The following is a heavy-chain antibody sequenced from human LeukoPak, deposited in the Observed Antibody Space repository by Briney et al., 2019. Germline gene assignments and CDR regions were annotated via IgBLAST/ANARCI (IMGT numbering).Heavy chain of an antibody. CDR3: TRHDLKHGSYFDY. Sequence: PGGSLRLSCAASGFTFSSYAMHWVRQAPGKGLEWVAVVSYDGSNKYYADFVKGRFTISRDNSKNTLYLQMNSLRAEDTALYYCTRHDLKHGSYFDYWGQGTLVTVSS. V-gene: IGHV3-30-3*01. CDR2: VSYDGSNK. J-gene: IGHJ4*02. CDR1: GFTFSSYA. D-gene: IGHD2-21*02.